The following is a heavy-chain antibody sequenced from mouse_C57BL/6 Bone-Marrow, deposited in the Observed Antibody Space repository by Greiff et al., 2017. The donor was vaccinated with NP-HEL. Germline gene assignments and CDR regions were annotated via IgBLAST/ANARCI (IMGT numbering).Heavy chain of an antibody. V-gene: IGHV1-26*01. D-gene: IGHD2-4*01. Sequence: VQLQQSGPELVKPGASVKISCKASGYTFTDYYMNWVKQSHGKSLEWIGDINPNNGGTSYNQKFKGKATLTVDKSSSTAYMELRSLTSEDSAVYYCARGGLRRADYWGQGTTLTVSS. CDR3: ARGGLRRADY. CDR1: GYTFTDYY. CDR2: INPNNGGT. J-gene: IGHJ2*01.